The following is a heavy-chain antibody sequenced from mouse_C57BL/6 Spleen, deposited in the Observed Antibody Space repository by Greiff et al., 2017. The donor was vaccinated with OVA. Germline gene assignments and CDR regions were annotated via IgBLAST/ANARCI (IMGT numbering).Heavy chain of an antibody. D-gene: IGHD3-3*01. CDR1: GYSITSGYY. J-gene: IGHJ2*01. Sequence: EVKLMESGPGLVKPSQSLSLTCSVTGYSITSGYYWNWIRQFPGNKLEWMGYISYDGSNNYNPSLKNRISITRDTSKNQFFLKLNSVTTEDTATYYCARDWDSGYWGQGTTLTVSS. CDR2: ISYDGSN. CDR3: ARDWDSGY. V-gene: IGHV3-6*01.